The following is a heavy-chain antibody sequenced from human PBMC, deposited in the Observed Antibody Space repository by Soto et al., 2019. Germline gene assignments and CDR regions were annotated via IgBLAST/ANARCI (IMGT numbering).Heavy chain of an antibody. V-gene: IGHV3-53*01. Sequence: EVQLVESGGGLIQPGGSLRLSCAASGFTVSSNYMSWVRQAPGKGLEWVSVIYSGGSTYYADSVKGRFTISRDNSKNTLYLQMNSLRAEDTAVYYCARGPPWVFGVAPSWFDPWGQGTLVTVSS. CDR1: GFTVSSNY. CDR3: ARGPPWVFGVAPSWFDP. J-gene: IGHJ5*02. CDR2: IYSGGST. D-gene: IGHD3-3*01.